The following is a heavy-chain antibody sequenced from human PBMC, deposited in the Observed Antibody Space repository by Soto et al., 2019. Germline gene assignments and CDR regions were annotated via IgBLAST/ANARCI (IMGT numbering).Heavy chain of an antibody. D-gene: IGHD6-13*01. CDR3: AAEGSIAAAGADY. Sequence: ASVKVSCKASGFTFTSSAVQWVRQARGQRLEWIGWIVVGSGNTNYAQKFQERVTITRDMSTSTAYMELSSLRSEDTAVYYRAAEGSIAAAGADYWGQGTLVTVSS. J-gene: IGHJ4*02. CDR2: IVVGSGNT. V-gene: IGHV1-58*01. CDR1: GFTFTSSA.